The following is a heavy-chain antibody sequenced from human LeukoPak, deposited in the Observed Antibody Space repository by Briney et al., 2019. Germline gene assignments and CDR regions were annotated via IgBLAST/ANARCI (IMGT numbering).Heavy chain of an antibody. J-gene: IGHJ4*02. CDR2: FDPEESET. CDR3: ATSDFWSGYSLIDY. D-gene: IGHD3-3*01. Sequence: ASVKVSCKVSGYTLMELSMHWVRQAPGKGLEWMGGFDPEESETLYAQKFQGRVTMTEDTSTDTAYMELSSLRSEDTAVYYCATSDFWSGYSLIDYWGQGTLVTVSS. CDR1: GYTLMELS. V-gene: IGHV1-24*01.